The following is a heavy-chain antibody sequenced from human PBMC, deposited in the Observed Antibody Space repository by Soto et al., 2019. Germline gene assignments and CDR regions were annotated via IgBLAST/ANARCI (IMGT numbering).Heavy chain of an antibody. V-gene: IGHV4-30-4*01. CDR1: GDSISTVDYF. CDR3: ARGRYCLTGRCFPNWFDS. D-gene: IGHD2-15*01. CDR2: IYKSTTT. Sequence: SETLSLTCSVSGDSISTVDYFWAWIRQPPGQALEYIGYIYKSTTTYYNPSFESRVAISLDTSKSQFSLNVTSVTAADTAVYFCARGRYCLTGRCFPNWFDSWGQGTLVT. J-gene: IGHJ5*01.